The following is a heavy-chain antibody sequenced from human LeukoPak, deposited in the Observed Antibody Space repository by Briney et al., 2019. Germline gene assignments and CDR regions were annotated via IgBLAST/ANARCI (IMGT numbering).Heavy chain of an antibody. J-gene: IGHJ4*02. CDR3: AKDRGSSRFVC. V-gene: IGHV3-30*02. D-gene: IGHD1-26*01. CDR2: IRYVESNK. CDR1: GFTFSTYV. Sequence: TGGSLRLSCAASGFTFSTYVMHWVRQAPGQGLEWVSFIRYVESNKYYADSVKGRFTISRDNSKNTLYLQMNSLRAEDTAVYYCAKDRGSSRFVCWGGGALVTVSS.